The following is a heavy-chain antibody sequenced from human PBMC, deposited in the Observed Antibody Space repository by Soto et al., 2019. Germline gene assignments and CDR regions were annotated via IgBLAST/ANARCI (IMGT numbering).Heavy chain of an antibody. CDR1: GYTFISYD. V-gene: IGHV1-8*01. CDR2: MNPNTGDT. Sequence: QVQLVQSGAEVKKPGASVKVSCKASGYTFISYDINWVRQATGQGLEWMGWMNPNTGDTGYAQKFQGRVTMHRNTSINTANLELSSLGSDDTAVYFCARGDGYIFDYWGQGTLVTVSS. J-gene: IGHJ4*02. D-gene: IGHD5-12*01. CDR3: ARGDGYIFDY.